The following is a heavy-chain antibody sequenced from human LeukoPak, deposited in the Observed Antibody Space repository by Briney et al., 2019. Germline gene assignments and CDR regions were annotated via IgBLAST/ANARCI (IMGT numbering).Heavy chain of an antibody. CDR1: GYTFTSYA. Sequence: ASVKVSCKASGYTFTSYAMHWVRQAPGQRLEWMGWINTNTGNPTYAQGFTGRFVFSLDTSVSTAYLQISSLKAEDTAVYYCAREHDYGDQQDLDYWGQGTLVTVSS. D-gene: IGHD4-17*01. CDR2: INTNTGNP. CDR3: AREHDYGDQQDLDY. V-gene: IGHV7-4-1*02. J-gene: IGHJ4*02.